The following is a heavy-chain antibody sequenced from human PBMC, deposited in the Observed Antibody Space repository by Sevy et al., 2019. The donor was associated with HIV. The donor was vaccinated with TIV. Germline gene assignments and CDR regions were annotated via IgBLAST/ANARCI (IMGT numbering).Heavy chain of an antibody. CDR1: GFTFSSYW. Sequence: GGSLRLSCAASGFTFSSYWMHWVRQAPGKGLVWVSRINSDGGRTSYADSVKGRVTISRDNAKNTLYLQMNSLRAEDTAVYYCARDMKTIDYYYGMDVWGQGTTVTVSS. J-gene: IGHJ6*02. D-gene: IGHD3-10*01. CDR3: ARDMKTIDYYYGMDV. CDR2: INSDGGRT. V-gene: IGHV3-74*01.